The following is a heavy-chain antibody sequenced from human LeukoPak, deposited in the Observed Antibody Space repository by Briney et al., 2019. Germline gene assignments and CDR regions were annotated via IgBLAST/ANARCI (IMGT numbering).Heavy chain of an antibody. J-gene: IGHJ4*02. V-gene: IGHV3-30*18. Sequence: GGSLRLSCAASGFTFSSYSMNWVRQAPGKGLEWVAVISYDGSNKYYADSVKGRFTISRDNSKNTLYLQMNSLRAEGTAVYYCAKLGYCSSTSCSWVDYWGQGTLVTVSS. CDR2: ISYDGSNK. CDR3: AKLGYCSSTSCSWVDY. CDR1: GFTFSSYS. D-gene: IGHD2-2*01.